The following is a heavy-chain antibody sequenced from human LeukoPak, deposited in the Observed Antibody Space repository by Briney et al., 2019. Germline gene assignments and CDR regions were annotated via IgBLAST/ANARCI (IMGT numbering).Heavy chain of an antibody. J-gene: IGHJ4*02. CDR3: ARVLSRYQRPGEVDY. Sequence: PGRSLRLSCAASGFTFSSYAMHWVRQAPGKGLEWVAVISYDGSNKYYADSVKGRFTISRDNSKNMLYLQMNSLRAEDTAVYYCARVLSRYQRPGEVDYWGQGTLVTVSS. D-gene: IGHD2-2*01. CDR2: ISYDGSNK. V-gene: IGHV3-30-3*01. CDR1: GFTFSSYA.